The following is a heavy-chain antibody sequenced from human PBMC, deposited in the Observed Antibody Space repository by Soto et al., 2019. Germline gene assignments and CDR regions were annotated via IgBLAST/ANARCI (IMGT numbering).Heavy chain of an antibody. CDR1: GFSLSTSGVG. CDR3: AHRRRMGIVGATDAFDI. D-gene: IGHD1-26*01. V-gene: IGHV2-5*02. Sequence: QITLKESGPTLVKPTQTLTLTCTFSGFSLSTSGVGVGWIRQPPGKALEWLALIYWDDDKRYSPSLKSRLTITKDTSKNQVVLTMTNMDPVDTATYYCAHRRRMGIVGATDAFDIWGQGTMVTVSS. CDR2: IYWDDDK. J-gene: IGHJ3*02.